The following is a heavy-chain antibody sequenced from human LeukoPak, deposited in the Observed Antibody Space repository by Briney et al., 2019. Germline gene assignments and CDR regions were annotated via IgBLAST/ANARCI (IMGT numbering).Heavy chain of an antibody. V-gene: IGHV3-48*03. Sequence: GGSLRLSCAASGFTSSRYEMNWVRQAPQKRPEWVSHISSSGTKICSADSVKGRFTISRDNAKNSLYLQMSSLRAEDTAVYYCARDKGDNSGWDYWGQGILVTVSS. D-gene: IGHD6-19*01. CDR3: ARDKGDNSGWDY. CDR2: ISSSGTKI. J-gene: IGHJ4*02. CDR1: GFTSSRYE.